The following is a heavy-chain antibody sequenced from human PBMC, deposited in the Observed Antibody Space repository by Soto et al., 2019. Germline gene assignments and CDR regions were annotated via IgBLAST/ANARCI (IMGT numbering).Heavy chain of an antibody. V-gene: IGHV1-69*13. D-gene: IGHD6-19*01. CDR1: GASFRSFA. CDR3: ARDRDTAVVRDGGPSYLGMDV. J-gene: IGHJ6*02. CDR2: IIHRFGTA. Sequence: GASVKVSCKASGASFRSFAISWVRQAPGQGLEWMGAIIHRFGTAKSAQKFQGRLTITADDSTSTTSMELSSLRSEDTAIYYCARDRDTAVVRDGGPSYLGMDVWGQGTSVTVSS.